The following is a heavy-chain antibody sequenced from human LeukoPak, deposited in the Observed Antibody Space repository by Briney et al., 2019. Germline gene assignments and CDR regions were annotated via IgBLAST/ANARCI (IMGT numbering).Heavy chain of an antibody. V-gene: IGHV3-48*03. Sequence: GGSLRLSCAASGFTFSSYEMNWVRQAPGKGLEWVSYISGSTIYYADSVKGRFTISRDNAKNSLYLQMNSLRADDTAVYYCARGQSRYFDWYLGFFDYWGQGTLVTVSS. CDR3: ARGQSRYFDWYLGFFDY. J-gene: IGHJ4*02. CDR2: ISGSTI. D-gene: IGHD3-9*01. CDR1: GFTFSSYE.